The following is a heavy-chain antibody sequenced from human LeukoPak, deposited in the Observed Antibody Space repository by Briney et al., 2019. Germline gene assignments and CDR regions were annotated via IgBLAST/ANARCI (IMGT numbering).Heavy chain of an antibody. Sequence: GGSLRLSSAASGFTFSTYWMHWARQVPGKGLVWVSRINSNGNTTPYADSVKGRFTISRDNAKNTLFLQMNSLRAEDTAVYYCARGGGNSYAPVDYWGQGTLVTVSS. CDR1: GFTFSTYW. J-gene: IGHJ4*02. D-gene: IGHD5-18*01. CDR2: INSNGNTT. V-gene: IGHV3-74*01. CDR3: ARGGGNSYAPVDY.